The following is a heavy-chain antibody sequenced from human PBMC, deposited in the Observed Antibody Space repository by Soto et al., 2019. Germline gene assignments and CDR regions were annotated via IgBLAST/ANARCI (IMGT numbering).Heavy chain of an antibody. V-gene: IGHV6-1*01. Sequence: SQTLSLTCAISGDSVSSNSAAWNWIRQSPSRGLEWPGRTYYRSKWYNDYAVSVKSRITINPDTSKNQFSLQLNSVTPEDTAVYYCAREPYYYGSGTYYNTYYYYGMDVWGQGTTVTVSS. CDR3: AREPYYYGSGTYYNTYYYYGMDV. CDR2: TYYRSKWYN. CDR1: GDSVSSNSAA. J-gene: IGHJ6*02. D-gene: IGHD3-10*01.